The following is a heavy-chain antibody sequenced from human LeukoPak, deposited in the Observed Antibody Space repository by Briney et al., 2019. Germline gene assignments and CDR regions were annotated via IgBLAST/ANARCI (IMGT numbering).Heavy chain of an antibody. CDR1: GGTFSSYA. J-gene: IGHJ5*02. Sequence: ASVKVSCKASGGTFSSYAISWVRQAPGQGLEWMGGIIPIFGTANYAQKFQGRVTITADESTSTAYMELSSLRSEDTAVYYCARDQGYDSSGYYHGSWFDPWGQGTLVTVSS. V-gene: IGHV1-69*13. D-gene: IGHD3-22*01. CDR2: IIPIFGTA. CDR3: ARDQGYDSSGYYHGSWFDP.